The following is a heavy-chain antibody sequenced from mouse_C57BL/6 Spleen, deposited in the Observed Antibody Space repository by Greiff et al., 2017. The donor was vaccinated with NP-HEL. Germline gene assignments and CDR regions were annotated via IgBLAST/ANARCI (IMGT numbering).Heavy chain of an antibody. CDR3: ASAGGTARSAWYCDG. J-gene: IGHJ1*03. D-gene: IGHD3-3*01. V-gene: IGHV14-2*01. CDR2: IDPEDGDT. Sequence: EVQLQQSGAELVKPGASVKSSCTASGFNIKDYYMPWVKQRTEQGPEWIGKIDPEDGDTKYAPKFQGKATITADTSSNTAYLQLSSLTGEETAVYYCASAGGTARSAWYCDGWGTGSAVSVYS. CDR1: GFNIKDYY.